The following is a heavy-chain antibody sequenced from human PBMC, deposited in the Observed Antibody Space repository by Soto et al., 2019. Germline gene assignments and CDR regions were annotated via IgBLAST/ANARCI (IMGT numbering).Heavy chain of an antibody. CDR3: AKEMYPRTVLDSSSPWGYY. J-gene: IGHJ4*02. Sequence: TGGSLRLSGAVSGFTFSDYGMHWVRQAPAKGLEWVAVMSYAGTYKYYADSVKGRFTISRDLSGNTLFLQMNSLRLEDTAVYFCAKEMYPRTVLDSSSPWGYYWGQGTLVTVSS. D-gene: IGHD6-6*01. CDR1: GFTFSDYG. CDR2: MSYAGTYK. V-gene: IGHV3-30*18.